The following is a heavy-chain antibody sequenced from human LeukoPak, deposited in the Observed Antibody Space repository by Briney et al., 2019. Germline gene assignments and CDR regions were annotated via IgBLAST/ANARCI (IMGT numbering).Heavy chain of an antibody. J-gene: IGHJ4*02. CDR1: GFTFSSYS. V-gene: IGHV3-48*01. Sequence: GGSLRLSYAASGFTFSSYSMNWVRQAPGKGLEWVSYISSSSSTIYYADSVKGRLTISRDNAKNSLYLQMNSLRAEDTAVYYCARVRRDFWSGYYDYYWGQGTLVTVSS. CDR3: ARVRRDFWSGYYDYY. D-gene: IGHD3-3*01. CDR2: ISSSSSTI.